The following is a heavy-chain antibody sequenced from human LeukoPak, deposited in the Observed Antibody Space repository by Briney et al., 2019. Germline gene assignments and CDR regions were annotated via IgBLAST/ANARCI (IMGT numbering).Heavy chain of an antibody. CDR2: INHSGST. J-gene: IGHJ5*02. CDR3: ARHPPTITMIVVVSRRGEFDP. V-gene: IGHV4-34*01. Sequence: SETLSLTCAVYGGSFSGYYWSWIRQPPGKGLEWIGEINHSGSTNYNPSLKSRVTISVDTSKNQFSLKLSSVTAADTAVYYCARHPPTITMIVVVSRRGEFDPWGQGTLVTVSS. CDR1: GGSFSGYY. D-gene: IGHD3-22*01.